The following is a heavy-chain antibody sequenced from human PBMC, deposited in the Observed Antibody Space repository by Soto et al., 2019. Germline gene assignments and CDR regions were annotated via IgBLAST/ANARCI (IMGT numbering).Heavy chain of an antibody. V-gene: IGHV3-66*01. CDR1: GFTVSSNY. D-gene: IGHD2-2*01. CDR3: ARAGDIVVVPAAMRFDY. CDR2: IYSGGST. J-gene: IGHJ4*02. Sequence: GGSLRLSCAASGFTVSSNYMSWVRQAPGKGLEWVSVIYSGGSTYYADSVKGRFTISRDNSKNTLYLQMNSLRAEDTAVYYCARAGDIVVVPAAMRFDYWGQGTLVTVSS.